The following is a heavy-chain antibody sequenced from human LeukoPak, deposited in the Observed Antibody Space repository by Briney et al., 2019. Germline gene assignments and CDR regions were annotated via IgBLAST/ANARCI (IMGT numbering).Heavy chain of an antibody. CDR2: ISGSGGST. CDR1: GFTFSSYA. J-gene: IGHJ4*02. Sequence: GGSLRLSCAASGFTFSSYAMSWVRQAPGKGLEWVSAISGSGGSTYYADSVKGRFTISRDNSKNTLYLKMNSLSAEDTAVYHCAKDRGSSTDWGQGTLVTVSS. D-gene: IGHD6-6*01. V-gene: IGHV3-23*01. CDR3: AKDRGSSTD.